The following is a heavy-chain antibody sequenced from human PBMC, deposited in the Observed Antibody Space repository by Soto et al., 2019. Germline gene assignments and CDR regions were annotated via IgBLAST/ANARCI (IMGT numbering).Heavy chain of an antibody. J-gene: IGHJ4*02. V-gene: IGHV3-21*01. Sequence: PGGSLRLSCAASGFTFSSYSMNWVRQAPGKGLEWVSSISSSSSYIYYADSVKGRFTISRDNAKNSLYLQMNSLRAEDTAVYYCARDTHDFWSGYYSSDFDYWGQGTLVTVSS. CDR1: GFTFSSYS. D-gene: IGHD3-3*01. CDR2: ISSSSSYI. CDR3: ARDTHDFWSGYYSSDFDY.